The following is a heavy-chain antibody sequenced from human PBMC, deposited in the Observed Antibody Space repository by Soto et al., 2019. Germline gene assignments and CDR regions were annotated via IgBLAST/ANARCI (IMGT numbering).Heavy chain of an antibody. CDR1: GDGVSSNSAA. CDR3: ARDYSSPSGRPNYYYYYGMDV. V-gene: IGHV6-1*01. J-gene: IGHJ6*02. D-gene: IGHD6-6*01. CDR2: TYYRSEWYN. Sequence: SQTLSLTCAISGDGVSSNSAAWNWVRQSPSRGLEWLGRTYYRSEWYNDYAVSVKSRITINPDTSKNQFSLQLNSVTPEDTAVYYCARDYSSPSGRPNYYYYYGMDVWGQGTTVTVSS.